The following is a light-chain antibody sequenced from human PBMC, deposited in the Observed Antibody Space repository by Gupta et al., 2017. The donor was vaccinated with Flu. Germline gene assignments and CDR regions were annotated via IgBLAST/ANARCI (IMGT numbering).Light chain of an antibody. V-gene: IGKV1-17*01. Sequence: PTCLSASGGDRVTISCRASQGIRNDLGWYQHQAGKAPKRLIYAASKVQSGVPSRFSGSGSGTEFTLTISSRQPEDFATYYCLQHDSYPLAFGQGTKVEIK. J-gene: IGKJ1*01. CDR1: QGIRND. CDR3: LQHDSYPLA. CDR2: AAS.